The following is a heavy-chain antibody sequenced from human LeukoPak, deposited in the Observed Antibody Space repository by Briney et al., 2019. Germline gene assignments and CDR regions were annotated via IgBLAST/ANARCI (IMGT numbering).Heavy chain of an antibody. D-gene: IGHD4-23*01. V-gene: IGHV3-64D*09. CDR3: AKDRWVDY. Sequence: GGSLRLSCLASGCIFSPYAMHWVRPAPGRGLDYVSSISSNGDSTYYADSVNDRFTISRDNSKNTVYLQMSSVRVYDTAVYYCAKDRWVDYWGQGTLVTVSS. CDR2: ISSNGDST. J-gene: IGHJ4*02. CDR1: GCIFSPYA.